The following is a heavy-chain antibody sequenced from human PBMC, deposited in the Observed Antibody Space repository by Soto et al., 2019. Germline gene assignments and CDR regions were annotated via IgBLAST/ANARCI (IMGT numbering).Heavy chain of an antibody. CDR1: GGSFSGYY. CDR3: ARTYSSRWSPFDY. V-gene: IGHV4-34*01. J-gene: IGHJ4*02. Sequence: QVQLQQWGAGLLKPSETLSLTCAVYGGSFSGYYWSWIRQPPGKGLEWIGEINQSGSTNYNPSLKSRVTFSXDXSKNQSSLKLSSVTAADTAVYYCARTYSSRWSPFDYWGQGTLVTVSS. CDR2: INQSGST. D-gene: IGHD6-13*01.